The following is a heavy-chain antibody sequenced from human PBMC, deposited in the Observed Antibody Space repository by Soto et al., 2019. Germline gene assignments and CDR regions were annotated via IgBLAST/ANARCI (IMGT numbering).Heavy chain of an antibody. CDR3: ARGGGSYWPYYYGMDV. J-gene: IGHJ6*02. CDR2: IYYSGST. V-gene: IGHV4-59*01. D-gene: IGHD1-26*01. CDR1: GGSISSYY. Sequence: PSETLSLTCTVSGGSISSYYWSWIRQPPGKGLEWIGCIYYSGSTNYNPSLKSRVTISVDTSKNQFSLKLSSVTAADTAVYYCARGGGSYWPYYYGMDVWGQGTTVTVSS.